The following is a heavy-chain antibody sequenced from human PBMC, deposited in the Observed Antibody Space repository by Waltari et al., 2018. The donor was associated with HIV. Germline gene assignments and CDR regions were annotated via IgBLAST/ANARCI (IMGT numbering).Heavy chain of an antibody. CDR2: IIPILGIA. CDR1: GGTFSSYT. D-gene: IGHD1-20*01. CDR3: ARDGITGFYDY. J-gene: IGHJ4*02. Sequence: QVQLVQSGAEVTTPRSSVKVSCKASGGTFSSYTISWVRQAPGQGLEWMGRIIPILGIANYAQKFQVRVTITADKSTSTAYMELSNLRSEDTAVYYCARDGITGFYDYWGQGTLVTVSS. V-gene: IGHV1-69*08.